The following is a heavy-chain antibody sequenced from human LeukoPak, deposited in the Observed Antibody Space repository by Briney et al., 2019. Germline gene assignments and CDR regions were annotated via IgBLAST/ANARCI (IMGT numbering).Heavy chain of an antibody. J-gene: IGHJ4*02. CDR1: GFTFSSYG. CDR3: ARTSYFWSGYYFDY. V-gene: IGHV3-30*03. Sequence: PGGSLRLSCAASGFTFSSYGMHWVRQAPGKGLEWVAVISFDGSNEYYADSAKGRFTISRDDSKNTLYLQMGSLTAEDMAVYYCARTSYFWSGYYFDYWGQGTLVTVSS. CDR2: ISFDGSNE. D-gene: IGHD3-3*01.